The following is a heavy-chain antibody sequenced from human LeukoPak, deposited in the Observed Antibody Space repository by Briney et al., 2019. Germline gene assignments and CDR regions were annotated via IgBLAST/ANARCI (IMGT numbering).Heavy chain of an antibody. Sequence: ASVKVSCKASGYTFTGYYMHWVRQAPGQGLEWMGWINPNSGGTNYAQKFQGRVTMTRDTSIGTAYMELSRLRSDDTAVYYCARDYYYDSSGDDYWGQGTLVTVSS. CDR2: INPNSGGT. J-gene: IGHJ4*02. CDR3: ARDYYYDSSGDDY. D-gene: IGHD3-22*01. CDR1: GYTFTGYY. V-gene: IGHV1-2*02.